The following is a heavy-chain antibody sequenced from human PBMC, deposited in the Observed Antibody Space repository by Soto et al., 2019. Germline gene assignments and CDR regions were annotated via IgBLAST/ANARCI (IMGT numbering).Heavy chain of an antibody. CDR3: VRGPDYEGYFDY. CDR2: IILPFGTP. J-gene: IGHJ4*02. Sequence: QVRLVQSGAEVKKTESSVKVSCEASGTTFSNFAIGWVRQAPGQGLEWMGGIILPFGTPNYAQKFQGSVTISADESMTTVYMELRGLRSGDTAVYYCVRGPDYEGYFDYWGQGTLVTVSS. V-gene: IGHV1-69*12. CDR1: GTTFSNFA. D-gene: IGHD3-22*01.